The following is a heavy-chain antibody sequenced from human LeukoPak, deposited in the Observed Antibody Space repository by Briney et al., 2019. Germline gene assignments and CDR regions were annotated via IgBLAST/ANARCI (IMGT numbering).Heavy chain of an antibody. J-gene: IGHJ4*02. V-gene: IGHV1-2*02. D-gene: IGHD1/OR15-1a*01. Sequence: ASLKVSCKTSGYTFTNYYIHWIRQAPGQGLEWMGWISPDTGVTTSAHNFEGRVTLTWDTSITSTFMELTNLRPDDTAVYYCARGAKQYWGQGTLVTVSS. CDR2: ISPDTGVT. CDR3: ARGAKQY. CDR1: GYTFTNYY.